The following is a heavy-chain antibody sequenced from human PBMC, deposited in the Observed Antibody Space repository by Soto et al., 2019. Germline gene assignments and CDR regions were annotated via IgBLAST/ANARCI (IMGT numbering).Heavy chain of an antibody. Sequence: QVQLQQWGAGLLKPSETLSLTCAVYGGSFSGYYWTWIRQPPGKGLEWIGEINHSGSTNYKPSLKSRVTISVDTSKNQFSLKLSSVTAADTAVYYCASGYGRNFDYWGQGTLVTVSS. CDR3: ASGYGRNFDY. D-gene: IGHD3-10*01. J-gene: IGHJ4*02. CDR1: GGSFSGYY. CDR2: INHSGST. V-gene: IGHV4-34*01.